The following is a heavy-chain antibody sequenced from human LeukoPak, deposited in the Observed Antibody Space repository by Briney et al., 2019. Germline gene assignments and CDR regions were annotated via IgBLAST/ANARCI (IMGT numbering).Heavy chain of an antibody. V-gene: IGHV4-59*01. CDR3: ARYGDPRGYYYYGVDV. CDR1: GGSISTYY. CDR2: IYYSGST. D-gene: IGHD4-17*01. J-gene: IGHJ6*02. Sequence: SETLSLTCTVSGGSISTYYWSWIRQPPGKGLEYIGYIYYSGSTNYNPSLKSRVTISVDTSKNQFSLKLRSVTAADTAVYYCARYGDPRGYYYYGVDVWGQGTTVTVSS.